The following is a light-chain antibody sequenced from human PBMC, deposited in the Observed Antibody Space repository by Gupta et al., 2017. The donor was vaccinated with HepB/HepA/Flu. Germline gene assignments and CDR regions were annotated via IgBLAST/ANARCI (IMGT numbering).Light chain of an antibody. CDR3: SSYTSSSTPYV. CDR1: SSDVGLYNY. Sequence: QSALTQPASVSGPPAQSLTISCTGTSSDVGLYNYVSWYQQHPGKVPKLMIYDVRNRPSGVSDRFSGSKSGNTASLTISGLQAEDEADYYCSSYTSSSTPYVFGTGTKVTVL. J-gene: IGLJ1*01. CDR2: DVR. V-gene: IGLV2-14*03.